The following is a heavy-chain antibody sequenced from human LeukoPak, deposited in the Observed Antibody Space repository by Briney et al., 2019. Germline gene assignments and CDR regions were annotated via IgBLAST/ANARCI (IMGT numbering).Heavy chain of an antibody. V-gene: IGHV4-34*01. CDR3: ARGLRYYGSGSCYNGGGYFDY. Sequence: SETLSLTCAVYGGSFSGYYWSWIRQPPGKGLEWIGEINHSGSTNYNPSLKSRVTISVDTSKNQFSLKLSSVTAADTAVYYCARGLRYYGSGSCYNGGGYFDYWGQGTLVTVSS. CDR2: INHSGST. CDR1: GGSFSGYY. J-gene: IGHJ4*02. D-gene: IGHD3-10*01.